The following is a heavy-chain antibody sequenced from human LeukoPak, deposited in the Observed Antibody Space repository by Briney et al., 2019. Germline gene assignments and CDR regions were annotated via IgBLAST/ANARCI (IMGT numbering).Heavy chain of an antibody. CDR1: GYTFSSYA. CDR3: ASPDSSIAARRKDYYYYYMDV. CDR2: INTNTGNP. J-gene: IGHJ6*03. V-gene: IGHV7-4-1*02. Sequence: ASVKVSCKASGYTFSSYAMNWVRQAPGQGLEWMGWINTNTGNPTYAQGFTGRFVFSLDTSVSTAYLQISSLKAEEPAVYYCASPDSSIAARRKDYYYYYMDVWDKGTTVTVSS. D-gene: IGHD6-6*01.